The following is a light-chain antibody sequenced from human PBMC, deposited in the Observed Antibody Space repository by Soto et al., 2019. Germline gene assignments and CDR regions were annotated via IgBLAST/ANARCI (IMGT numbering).Light chain of an antibody. Sequence: QSALTQPASVSGSPGQSITISCTGTSSDVGGYNYVSWYQQHPGKAPKLMIYDVSNRPSGVSNRFSGSKSGNTASLTISGPQAEDEVDYSCSSKTSSSTLLYVSGTGTKLTVL. CDR3: SSKTSSSTLLYV. J-gene: IGLJ1*01. CDR2: DVS. CDR1: SSDVGGYNY. V-gene: IGLV2-14*01.